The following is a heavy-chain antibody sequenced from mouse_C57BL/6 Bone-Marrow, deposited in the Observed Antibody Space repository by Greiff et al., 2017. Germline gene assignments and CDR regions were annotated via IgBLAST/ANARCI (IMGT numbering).Heavy chain of an antibody. Sequence: EVQLQQSGPVLVKPGASVKMSCKASGYTFTDYYMNWVKQSHGKSLEWIGVINPYNGGTSYNQKFKGKATLTVDKSSSTAYMELISLTSEDSAGYYCARWVPAWFAYWGQGTLVTVSA. CDR2: INPYNGGT. V-gene: IGHV1-19*01. CDR3: ARWVPAWFAY. CDR1: GYTFTDYY. J-gene: IGHJ3*01.